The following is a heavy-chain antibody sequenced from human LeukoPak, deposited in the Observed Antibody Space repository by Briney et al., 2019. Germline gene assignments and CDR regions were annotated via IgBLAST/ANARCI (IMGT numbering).Heavy chain of an antibody. D-gene: IGHD3-22*01. V-gene: IGHV3-15*01. CDR3: TTIIYDSSGFYY. Sequence: GGSLRLSCAASGFTGSSNYMSWVRQAPGKGLEWVGRIKSKTDGGTTDYAAPVKGRFTISRDDSKNTLYLQMNSLKTEDTAVYYCTTIIYDSSGFYYWGQGTLVTVSS. J-gene: IGHJ4*02. CDR2: IKSKTDGGTT. CDR1: GFTGSSNY.